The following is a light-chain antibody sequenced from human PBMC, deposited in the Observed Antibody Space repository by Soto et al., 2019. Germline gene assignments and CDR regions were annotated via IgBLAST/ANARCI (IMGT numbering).Light chain of an antibody. V-gene: IGKV1-27*01. J-gene: IGKJ4*01. CDR3: QQYYDTPPT. CDR2: AAS. CDR1: QGISNY. Sequence: DIQMAQSPSSLLAPVGARVNITFLASQGISNYLAWYQQKPGKVPKLLIYAASTLQSGVPSRFSGSGSGTDFTLTISSLQAEDVAVYYCQQYYDTPPTLGGGTKVDIK.